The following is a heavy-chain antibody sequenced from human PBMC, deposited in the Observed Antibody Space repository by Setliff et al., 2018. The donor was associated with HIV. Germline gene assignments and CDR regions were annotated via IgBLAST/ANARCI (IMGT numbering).Heavy chain of an antibody. Sequence: GGSLRLSCTASGFTFSSYGMSWVRQAPGKGLEWVSGISYSGDSTYYGEFETGRFAISRDNSKNTLYLQMDSLRAEDTALYYCTSDPPASGWTLAYWGQGALVTVSS. D-gene: IGHD6-19*01. J-gene: IGHJ4*02. CDR3: TSDPPASGWTLAY. CDR1: GFTFSSYG. CDR2: ISYSGDST. V-gene: IGHV3-23*01.